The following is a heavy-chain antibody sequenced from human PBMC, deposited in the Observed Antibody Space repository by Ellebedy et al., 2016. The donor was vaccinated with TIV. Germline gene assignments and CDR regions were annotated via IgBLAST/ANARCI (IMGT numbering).Heavy chain of an antibody. J-gene: IGHJ5*02. CDR3: ARDRITMVRGVITWFDP. V-gene: IGHV1-2*02. D-gene: IGHD3-10*01. Sequence: ASVKVSXXASGYTFTGYYMHWVRQAPGQGLEWMGWINPNSGGTNYAQKFQGRVTMTRDTSISTAYMELSSLRSEDTAVYYCARDRITMVRGVITWFDPWGQGTLVTVSS. CDR2: INPNSGGT. CDR1: GYTFTGYY.